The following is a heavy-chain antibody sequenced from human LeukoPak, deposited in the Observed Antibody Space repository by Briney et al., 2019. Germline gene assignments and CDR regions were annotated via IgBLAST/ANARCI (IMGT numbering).Heavy chain of an antibody. V-gene: IGHV4-34*01. CDR2: INHSGST. D-gene: IGHD5-18*01. CDR3: AREGLSYGYFDY. J-gene: IGHJ4*02. Sequence: SETLSLTCAVYGGSFSSYYWSWIRQPPGKGLEWIGEINHSGSTNYNPSLKSRVTISVDTSKNQFSLKLSSVTAADTAVYYCAREGLSYGYFDYWGQGTLVTVSS. CDR1: GGSFSSYY.